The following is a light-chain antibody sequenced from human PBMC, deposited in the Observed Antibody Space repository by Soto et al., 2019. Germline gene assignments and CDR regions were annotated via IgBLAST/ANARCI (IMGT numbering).Light chain of an antibody. CDR1: SSDVGGYNF. Sequence: QSVLTQPASVFGSPGQSITISCTGTSSDVGGYNFVSWYQQLPGKAPKLMIYEVTSRPSGVSNRFSGSKSGNTASLTISGLQPEDEAEYYRSSYTTSSTVVFGTGTKVTGL. CDR3: SSYTTSSTVV. CDR2: EVT. V-gene: IGLV2-14*03. J-gene: IGLJ1*01.